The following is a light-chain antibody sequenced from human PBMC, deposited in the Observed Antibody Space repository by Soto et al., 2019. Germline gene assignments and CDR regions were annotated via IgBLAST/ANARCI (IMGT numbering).Light chain of an antibody. J-gene: IGKJ4*01. CDR1: QSISSY. Sequence: DIQMTQSPSSLSSSVGDRFTITCLASQSISSYLNWYQQKPGKAPNLLIYAASSLQSGVPSRFSGSGSGTDFTLTISSLQPEDFATYYCQQSYSTPPAFGGGTKVDNK. CDR2: AAS. CDR3: QQSYSTPPA. V-gene: IGKV1-39*01.